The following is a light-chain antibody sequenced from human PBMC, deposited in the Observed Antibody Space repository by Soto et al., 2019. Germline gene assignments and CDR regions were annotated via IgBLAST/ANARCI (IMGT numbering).Light chain of an antibody. V-gene: IGKV3-11*01. CDR2: DAS. Sequence: EIVFTQAPATLSLSAGERATLSCRASQRFSSYLAWYQQRPGQAPRLLIYDASNRATGIPARFSGSGSGTDFTLTISSLEPEDFAVYYCQQRSNWHPISFGQGTRLEIK. J-gene: IGKJ5*01. CDR1: QRFSSY. CDR3: QQRSNWHPIS.